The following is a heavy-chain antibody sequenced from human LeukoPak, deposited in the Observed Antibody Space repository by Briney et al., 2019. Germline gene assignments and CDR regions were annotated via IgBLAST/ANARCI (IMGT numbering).Heavy chain of an antibody. CDR3: ARDRREVAGRNWFDS. D-gene: IGHD6-19*01. Sequence: PGRSLRLSCAASGFTFSSYGVHWVRQAPGKGLEWVSSISRSSSYIYYGVKGRFTISRDNARNSLYLQMNSLRAEDTAVYYCARDRREVAGRNWFDSWGQGTLVTVSS. CDR1: GFTFSSYG. CDR2: ISRSSSYI. J-gene: IGHJ5*01. V-gene: IGHV3-21*01.